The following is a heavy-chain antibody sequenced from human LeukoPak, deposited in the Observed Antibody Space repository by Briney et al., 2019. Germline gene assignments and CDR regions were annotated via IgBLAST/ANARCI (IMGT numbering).Heavy chain of an antibody. Sequence: SETLSLTCAVYGGSFSGYSWTWIRQPPGMGLECIGEINHSETTNYNPSLKSRVTISVDTSKNQFSLRLSSVTAADTAVYFCARGWPDYYDSSGCSHYYFYYYMDVWGKGTTVTVSS. CDR1: GGSFSGYS. CDR2: INHSETT. D-gene: IGHD3-22*01. CDR3: ARGWPDYYDSSGCSHYYFYYYMDV. J-gene: IGHJ6*03. V-gene: IGHV4-34*01.